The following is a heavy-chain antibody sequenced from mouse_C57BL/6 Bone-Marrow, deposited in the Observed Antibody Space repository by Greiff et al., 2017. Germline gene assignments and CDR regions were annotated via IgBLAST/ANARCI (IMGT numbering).Heavy chain of an antibody. V-gene: IGHV1-80*01. CDR3: ASEGTYSNYLFAY. Sequence: QVQLKESGAELVKPGASVKISCKASGYAFRSYWMNWVKQRPGKGLEWIGQIYPGDGDTNYNGKFKGKATLTADKSSSTAYMQLSSLTSEDSAIYFCASEGTYSNYLFAYWGQGTLVTVSA. J-gene: IGHJ3*01. CDR2: IYPGDGDT. CDR1: GYAFRSYW. D-gene: IGHD2-5*01.